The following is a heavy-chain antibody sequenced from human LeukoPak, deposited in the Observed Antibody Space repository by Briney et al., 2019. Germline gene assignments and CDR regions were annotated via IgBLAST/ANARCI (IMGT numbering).Heavy chain of an antibody. CDR2: ISYDGSNK. CDR1: GFTFSSYG. J-gene: IGHJ6*04. D-gene: IGHD2-15*01. Sequence: PGGSLRLSCAASGFTFSSYGMHWVRQAPGKGLEWVAVISYDGSNKYYADSVKGRFTISRDNSKNTLYLQMNSLRAEDTAVYYCAKDLVVVAAPGDVWGKGTTVTVSS. CDR3: AKDLVVVAAPGDV. V-gene: IGHV3-30*18.